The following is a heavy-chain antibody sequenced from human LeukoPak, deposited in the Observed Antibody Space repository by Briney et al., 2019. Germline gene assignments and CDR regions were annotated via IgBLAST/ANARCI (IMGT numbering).Heavy chain of an antibody. J-gene: IGHJ4*02. CDR2: IYYGENT. CDR1: SGSTSSGPYY. V-gene: IGHV4-39*02. Sequence: PSETLFLTCTVSSGSTSSGPYYWGWIRQPPGKGLEWIGNIYYGENTYYNPSLKSRVTISIDTSKNHFYLKLSSLTAADTAVYYCARRDDNRGYHKIFDYWGPGTLVTASS. CDR3: ARRDDNRGYHKIFDY. D-gene: IGHD3-22*01.